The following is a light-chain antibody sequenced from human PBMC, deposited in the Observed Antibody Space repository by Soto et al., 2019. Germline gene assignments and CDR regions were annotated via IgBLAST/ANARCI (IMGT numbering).Light chain of an antibody. J-gene: IGKJ4*01. Sequence: EIVLPQSACTLSSSPGERATLSWRASQSVSSYLAWYQQKPGQAPRLLIYDASNRATGIPARFSASGSGTEFTLTINSLQSEDFAVYYCQQCNDWPLTFGGGTKV. V-gene: IGKV3-11*01. CDR3: QQCNDWPLT. CDR1: QSVSSY. CDR2: DAS.